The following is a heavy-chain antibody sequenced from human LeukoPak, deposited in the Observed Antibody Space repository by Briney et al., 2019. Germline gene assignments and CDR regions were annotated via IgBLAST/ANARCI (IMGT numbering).Heavy chain of an antibody. J-gene: IGHJ5*02. V-gene: IGHV3-23*01. CDR2: ISGSGGST. D-gene: IGHD3-9*01. CDR1: GFTFSSYA. CDR3: AKDYGYFDWLPLNWFDP. Sequence: PGGSLRLSCAASGFTFSSYAMSWVRQAPGKGLEWVSAISGSGGSTYCADSVKGRFTISRDNSKNTLYLQMNSLRAEDTAVYYCAKDYGYFDWLPLNWFDPWGQGTLVTVSS.